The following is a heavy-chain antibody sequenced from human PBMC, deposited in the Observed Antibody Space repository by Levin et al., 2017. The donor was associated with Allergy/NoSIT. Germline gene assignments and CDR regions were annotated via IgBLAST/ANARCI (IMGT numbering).Heavy chain of an antibody. J-gene: IGHJ5*02. CDR3: ARTDCSSTSCYPNWFDP. V-gene: IGHV4-30-4*01. CDR1: GGSISSGDYY. Sequence: PSETLSLTCTVSGGSISSGDYYWSWIRQPPGKGLEWIGYIYYSGSTYYNPSLKSRVTISVDTSKNQFSLKLSSVTAADTAVYYCARTDCSSTSCYPNWFDPWGQGTLVTVSS. CDR2: IYYSGST. D-gene: IGHD2-2*01.